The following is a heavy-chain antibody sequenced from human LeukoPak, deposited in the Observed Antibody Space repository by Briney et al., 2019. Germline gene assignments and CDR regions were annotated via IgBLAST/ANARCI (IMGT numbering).Heavy chain of an antibody. D-gene: IGHD1-26*01. CDR3: ATDYGSGSYDY. CDR1: GYTFTDYY. CDR2: VDPEDGET. Sequence: ASVKVSCKVSGYTFTDYYMHWVQQAPGKGLEWMGLVDPEDGETIYAEKFQGRVTITADTSTHTAYMELSSLRSEDTAVYYCATDYGSGSYDYWGQGTLVTVSS. V-gene: IGHV1-69-2*01. J-gene: IGHJ4*02.